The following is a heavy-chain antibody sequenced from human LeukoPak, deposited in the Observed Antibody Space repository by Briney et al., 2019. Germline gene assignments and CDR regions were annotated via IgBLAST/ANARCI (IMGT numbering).Heavy chain of an antibody. Sequence: PGGSLRLSCAASEFTFSSSYMNWVRQAPGKGLEWVSSISSSSNYIYYADSVKGRFTISRDNAKNSLYLQMNSLRAEDTAVYYCANSGAGYFDYWGQGTWVTVSS. J-gene: IGHJ4*02. V-gene: IGHV3-21*01. CDR2: ISSSSNYI. CDR1: EFTFSSSY. D-gene: IGHD6-19*01. CDR3: ANSGAGYFDY.